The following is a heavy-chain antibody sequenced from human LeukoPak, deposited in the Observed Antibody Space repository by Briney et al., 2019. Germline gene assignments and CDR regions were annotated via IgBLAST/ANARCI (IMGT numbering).Heavy chain of an antibody. V-gene: IGHV3-30*18. D-gene: IGHD5-24*01. Sequence: GGSLRLSCTASGFTFDNYAMSWFRQAPGKGLEWVAVISYDGSNKYYADSVKGRFTISRDNSKNTLYLQVNSLRAEDTAVYYCAKDLSRWLQPFDSWGQGSLVTVSS. CDR2: ISYDGSNK. CDR1: GFTFDNYA. CDR3: AKDLSRWLQPFDS. J-gene: IGHJ4*02.